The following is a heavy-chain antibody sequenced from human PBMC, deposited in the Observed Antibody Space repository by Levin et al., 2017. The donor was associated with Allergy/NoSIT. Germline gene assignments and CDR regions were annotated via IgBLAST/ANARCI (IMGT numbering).Heavy chain of an antibody. J-gene: IGHJ2*01. CDR3: ARVYSTGWSWYFDV. CDR1: GYTFTSYA. CDR2: INAYNGNT. Sequence: GASVKVSCKASGYTFTSYAINWVRQAPGQGLEWMGWINAYNGNTNYPQKLQGRVTMTTDTSTSTAYMDLRSLRSDDTAIYYCARVYSTGWSWYFDVWGRGTLVTVSS. D-gene: IGHD6-19*01. V-gene: IGHV1-18*01.